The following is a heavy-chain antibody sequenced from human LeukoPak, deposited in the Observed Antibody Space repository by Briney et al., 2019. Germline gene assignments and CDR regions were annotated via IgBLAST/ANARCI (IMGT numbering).Heavy chain of an antibody. CDR3: ARARRMVATLAGRSPIDY. V-gene: IGHV4-34*01. J-gene: IGHJ4*02. D-gene: IGHD5-12*01. Sequence: SETLSLTCAVYGGPFSGYYWSWIRQPPGKGLEWIGEINHSGSTNYNPSLKSRVTISVDTSKNQFSLKLSSVTAADTAVYYCARARRMVATLAGRSPIDYWGQGTLVTVSS. CDR2: INHSGST. CDR1: GGPFSGYY.